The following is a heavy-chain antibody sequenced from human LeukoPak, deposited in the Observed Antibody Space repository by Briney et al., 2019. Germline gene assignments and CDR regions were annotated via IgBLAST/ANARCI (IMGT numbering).Heavy chain of an antibody. D-gene: IGHD6-13*01. CDR1: GGTFSSYA. CDR3: ARDSRRTPISIAAAGD. Sequence: SVKVSCKASGGTFSSYAISWVRQAPGQGLEWMGGIIPIFGTANYAQKFQGRVTITADKSTSTAYMELSSLRSEDTAVYYCARDSRRTPISIAAAGDWGQGTLVTVSS. V-gene: IGHV1-69*06. J-gene: IGHJ4*02. CDR2: IIPIFGTA.